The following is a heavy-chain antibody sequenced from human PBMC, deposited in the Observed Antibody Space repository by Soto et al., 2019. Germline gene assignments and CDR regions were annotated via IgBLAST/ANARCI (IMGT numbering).Heavy chain of an antibody. CDR1: GYTFTSYG. Sequence: QVPLVQSGAEVKKPGASVKVSCKSSGYTFTSYGTSWVRQAPGQGLEWMGWISNFNGNTNYAQKVQGRVTLTTDTSTTTTYMELRSLRSDDTAFYYCARGPRYCSSTTCFAGVTWFDPWGQGTLVTVSS. CDR3: ARGPRYCSSTTCFAGVTWFDP. D-gene: IGHD2-2*01. V-gene: IGHV1-18*04. CDR2: ISNFNGNT. J-gene: IGHJ5*02.